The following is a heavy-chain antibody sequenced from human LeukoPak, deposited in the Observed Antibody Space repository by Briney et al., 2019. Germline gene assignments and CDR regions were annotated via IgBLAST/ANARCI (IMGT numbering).Heavy chain of an antibody. CDR1: GFTFGDYA. J-gene: IGHJ5*02. CDR3: TRVGALNWSDP. D-gene: IGHD4/OR15-4a*01. CDR2: IRSKAYGGTT. V-gene: IGHV3-49*03. Sequence: GGSLRLSCTASGFTFGDYAMSWFRQAPGKGLEWVGFIRSKAYGGTTEYAASVKGRFTISRDDSKSIAYLQMNSLKTEDTAVYYCTRVGALNWSDPWGQGTLVTVSS.